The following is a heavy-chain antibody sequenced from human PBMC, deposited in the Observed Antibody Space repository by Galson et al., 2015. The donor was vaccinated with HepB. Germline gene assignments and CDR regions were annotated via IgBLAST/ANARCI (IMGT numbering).Heavy chain of an antibody. CDR3: ARLRISNYTYGYGFDP. CDR2: IKSNSGDT. V-gene: IGHV1-2*02. Sequence: AVKVSGKASGYSFTDYCLHWVRQAPGQGLEWVGWIKSNSGDTSDEQTCQGRYTMTRDTSISTAYMELSRLRFDDTAVYYCARLRISNYTYGYGFDPWGQGTLVTVSS. CDR1: GYSFTDYC. D-gene: IGHD4-11*01. J-gene: IGHJ5*02.